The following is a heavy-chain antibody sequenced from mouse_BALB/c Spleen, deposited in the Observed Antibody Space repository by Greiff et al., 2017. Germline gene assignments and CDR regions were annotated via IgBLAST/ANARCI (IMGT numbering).Heavy chain of an antibody. V-gene: IGHV5-6-2*01. Sequence: EVQRVESGGGLVKLGGSLKLSCAASGFTFSSYYMSWVRQTPEKRLELVAAINSNGGSTYYPDTVKGRFTISRDNAKNTLYLQMSSLKSEDTALYYCARQGLSYALDYWGQGTSVTVSS. CDR2: INSNGGST. CDR3: ARQGLSYALDY. D-gene: IGHD2-4*01. J-gene: IGHJ4*01. CDR1: GFTFSSYY.